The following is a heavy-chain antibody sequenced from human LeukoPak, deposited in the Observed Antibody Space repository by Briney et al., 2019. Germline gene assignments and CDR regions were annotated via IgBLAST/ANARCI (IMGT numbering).Heavy chain of an antibody. CDR1: GYTFTSYG. V-gene: IGHV1-18*01. Sequence: ASVKVSCKASGYTFTSYGISWVRQAPGQGLEWMGWISAYNGNTNYAQKLQGRVTMTTDTSTSTAYMELRSLRSDDTAVYYCARGERCSSTSCYTEGGFDYWGQGTLVTDSS. CDR3: ARGERCSSTSCYTEGGFDY. J-gene: IGHJ4*02. D-gene: IGHD2-2*02. CDR2: ISAYNGNT.